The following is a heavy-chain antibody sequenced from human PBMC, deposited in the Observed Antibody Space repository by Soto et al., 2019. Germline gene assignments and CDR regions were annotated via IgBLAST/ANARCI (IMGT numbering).Heavy chain of an antibody. Sequence: SETLSLTCTVSGGSISSYYWSWIRQPPGKGLEWIGYIYYSGSTNYNPSLKSRVTISVDTSKNQFSLKLSSVTAADTAVYYCARDRKWLRSSSGYYYYYMDVWGKGTTVTVSS. CDR3: ARDRKWLRSSSGYYYYYMDV. V-gene: IGHV4-59*01. CDR1: GGSISSYY. J-gene: IGHJ6*03. CDR2: IYYSGST. D-gene: IGHD5-12*01.